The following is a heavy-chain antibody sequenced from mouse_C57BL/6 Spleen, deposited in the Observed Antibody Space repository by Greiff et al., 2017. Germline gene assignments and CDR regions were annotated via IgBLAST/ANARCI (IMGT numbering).Heavy chain of an antibody. D-gene: IGHD1-1*01. CDR2: ISPGDGDT. V-gene: IGHV1-82*01. CDR3: AIDYYGSSFDY. Sequence: VQLQQSGPELVKPGASVKISCKASGYAFSSSWMNWVKQRPGKGLEWIGRISPGDGDTNYNGKFKGQATLTADKSSITAYMQLSSLTSEDSSVYFCAIDYYGSSFDYGGQGTTLTVSS. J-gene: IGHJ2*01. CDR1: GYAFSSSW.